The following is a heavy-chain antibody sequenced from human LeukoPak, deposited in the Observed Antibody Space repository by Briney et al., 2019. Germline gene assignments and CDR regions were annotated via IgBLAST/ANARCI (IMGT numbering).Heavy chain of an antibody. Sequence: ASVKVSCKASGYTFINYGISWVRQVPGQGLEWMGWTSADNGNTNYAQKLQGRVTMTTDTSTSTVYMELRSQRSDDTAVYYCARDPVQVYYDSSGDEYFQHWGQGTLVTVSS. V-gene: IGHV1-18*01. J-gene: IGHJ1*01. D-gene: IGHD3-22*01. CDR2: TSADNGNT. CDR3: ARDPVQVYYDSSGDEYFQH. CDR1: GYTFINYG.